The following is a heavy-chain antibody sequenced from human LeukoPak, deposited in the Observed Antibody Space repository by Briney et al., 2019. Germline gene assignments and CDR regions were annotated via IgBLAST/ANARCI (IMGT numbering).Heavy chain of an antibody. D-gene: IGHD2-8*01. J-gene: IGHJ5*02. CDR2: IYYSGST. Sequence: SQTLSLTCTVPGGSISSGGYYWSWIRQHPGKGLEWIGYIYYSGSTYYNPSLKSRVTISVDTSKNQFSLKLSSVTAADTAVYYCARVVGEDIVLREPSQFDPWGQGTLVTVSS. V-gene: IGHV4-31*03. CDR1: GGSISSGGYY. CDR3: ARVVGEDIVLREPSQFDP.